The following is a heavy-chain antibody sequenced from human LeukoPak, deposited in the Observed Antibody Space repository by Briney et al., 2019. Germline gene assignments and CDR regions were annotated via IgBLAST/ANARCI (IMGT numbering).Heavy chain of an antibody. Sequence: ASVKVSCKASGYTFTGYYMHWVRQAPGQGLEWMGWINPNSCGTNYAQKFQGRVTMTRDTSISTAYMELSRLRSDHTPVYECAREEKAVRLIRAGGYYFYYGDQGTLVTVSS. CDR3: AREEKAVRLIRAGGYYFYY. J-gene: IGHJ4*02. V-gene: IGHV1-2*02. CDR2: INPNSCGT. CDR1: GYTFTGYY. D-gene: IGHD6-6*01.